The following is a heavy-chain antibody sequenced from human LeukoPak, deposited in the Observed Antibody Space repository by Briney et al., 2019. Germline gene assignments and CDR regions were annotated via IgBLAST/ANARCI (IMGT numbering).Heavy chain of an antibody. D-gene: IGHD3-3*01. CDR1: GGSISSSSFY. CDR2: IYTSGST. V-gene: IGHV4-61*02. CDR3: GRTRRGVGVVTRAFDT. J-gene: IGHJ3*02. Sequence: SETLSLTCTVSGGSISSSSFYWGWSPQPAGKGLEWIVRIYTSGSTNSNTSPKSRVTMSVDTSNNQFSLKLISVTAADTAVYYCGRTRRGVGVVTRAFDTWGQGTMVTVSS.